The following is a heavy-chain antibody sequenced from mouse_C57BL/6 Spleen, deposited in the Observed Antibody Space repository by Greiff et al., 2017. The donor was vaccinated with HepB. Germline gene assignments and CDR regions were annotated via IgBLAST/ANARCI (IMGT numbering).Heavy chain of an antibody. V-gene: IGHV1-15*01. CDR3: KNYDGKKYFDV. CDR1: GYTFTDYA. J-gene: IGHJ1*03. D-gene: IGHD1-1*01. CDR2: IDPETGGT. Sequence: VQLQQSGAELVRPGASVTLSCKASGYTFTDYAMHWVKQTPVHGLEWIGAIDPETGGTAYNQKFKGKAILTADKSSSTAYMELRSLTSEDSAVYYCKNYDGKKYFDVWGTGTTVTVSS.